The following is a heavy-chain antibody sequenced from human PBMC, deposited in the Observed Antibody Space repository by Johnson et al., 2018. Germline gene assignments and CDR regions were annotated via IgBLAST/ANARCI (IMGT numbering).Heavy chain of an antibody. Sequence: VQLVESGGGVVQPGRSLTLSCAASGFTFSTYTMHWVRRAPGKGLEWVAVISYDGSNRFYADSVKGRFTISRDNSKNTLYLQMSSLRAEDTAMYYCARDYFDWFKGPFRHWGQGTLVTVSS. D-gene: IGHD3-9*01. CDR2: ISYDGSNR. CDR3: ARDYFDWFKGPFRH. J-gene: IGHJ1*01. CDR1: GFTFSTYT. V-gene: IGHV3-30-3*01.